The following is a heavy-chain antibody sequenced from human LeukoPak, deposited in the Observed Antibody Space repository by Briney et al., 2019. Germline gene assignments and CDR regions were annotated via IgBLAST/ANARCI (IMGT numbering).Heavy chain of an antibody. Sequence: ASVKVSCKASGYTFTGYYMHWVRQAPGQGLEWMGRINPNSGGTNYAQKFQGRVTMTRDTSISTAYMELSRLRSEDTAVYYCARGCMIPLTHYMDVWGKGTTVTVSS. V-gene: IGHV1-2*06. J-gene: IGHJ6*03. D-gene: IGHD3-22*01. CDR3: ARGCMIPLTHYMDV. CDR2: INPNSGGT. CDR1: GYTFTGYY.